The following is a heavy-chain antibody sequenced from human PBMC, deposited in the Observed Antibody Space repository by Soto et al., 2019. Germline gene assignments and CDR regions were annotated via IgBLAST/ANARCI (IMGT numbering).Heavy chain of an antibody. CDR2: ISYDGSNK. V-gene: IGHV3-30*18. CDR3: AKVTSDY. Sequence: GGSLRLSCAASGFTFSSYGMHWVRQAPGKGLEWVAVISYDGSNKYYADSVKGRFTISRDNSKNTLCLQMNSLRAEDTAVYYCAKVTSDYWGQGTLVTVSS. D-gene: IGHD2-21*02. CDR1: GFTFSSYG. J-gene: IGHJ4*02.